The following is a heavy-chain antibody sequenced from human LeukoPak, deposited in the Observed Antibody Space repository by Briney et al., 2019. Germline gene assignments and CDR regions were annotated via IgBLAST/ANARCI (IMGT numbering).Heavy chain of an antibody. Sequence: PGGSLRLSCAASGFTFSTYWMHWVRQAPGKGLVWVSRVNGDGNSTNYADSVKGRFTISRDNAKNTLYLQMNSLRAEDTAVYYCARDGIAAVDFDYWGQGILVTVSS. D-gene: IGHD6-13*01. J-gene: IGHJ4*02. CDR3: ARDGIAAVDFDY. CDR1: GFTFSTYW. CDR2: VNGDGNST. V-gene: IGHV3-74*01.